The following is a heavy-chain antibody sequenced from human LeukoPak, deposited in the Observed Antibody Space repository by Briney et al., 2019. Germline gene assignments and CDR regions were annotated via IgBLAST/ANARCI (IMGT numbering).Heavy chain of an antibody. Sequence: PGGSLRLSCAASGFTFSNYAMYWVRQAPGKGLEWVAVISYDGSNKYYADSVKGRFTIPRDNSKNTLYLQMNSLRAEDTAVYYCARRYFDYWGQGTLVTVSS. CDR1: GFTFSNYA. V-gene: IGHV3-30*04. J-gene: IGHJ4*02. CDR2: ISYDGSNK. CDR3: ARRYFDY.